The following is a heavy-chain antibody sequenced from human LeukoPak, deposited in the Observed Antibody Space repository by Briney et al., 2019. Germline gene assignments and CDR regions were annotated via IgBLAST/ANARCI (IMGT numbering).Heavy chain of an antibody. J-gene: IGHJ3*02. V-gene: IGHV1-2*02. Sequence: GASVKVSCKASGYTFTDYYMHWVRQAPGQGLEWMGWINPNSGGTNYAQNFQGRVTMTRDTSISTASMDLSRLRSDDTAVYYCARAPKNDAYDIWGRGTMVTVSS. CDR2: INPNSGGT. CDR1: GYTFTDYY. CDR3: ARAPKNDAYDI.